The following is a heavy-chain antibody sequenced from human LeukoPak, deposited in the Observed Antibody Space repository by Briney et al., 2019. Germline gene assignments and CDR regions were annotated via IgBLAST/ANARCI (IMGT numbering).Heavy chain of an antibody. Sequence: PSETLSLTCAVYGGSFSGYYWGWIRQPPGKGLEWIGEINHSGSTNYNPSLKSRVTISVDTSKNQFSLKLSSVAAADTAVYYCARGPRGRITIFGVVITPGLFDYWGQGTLVTVSS. V-gene: IGHV4-34*01. CDR2: INHSGST. CDR1: GGSFSGYY. J-gene: IGHJ4*02. CDR3: ARGPRGRITIFGVVITPGLFDY. D-gene: IGHD3-3*01.